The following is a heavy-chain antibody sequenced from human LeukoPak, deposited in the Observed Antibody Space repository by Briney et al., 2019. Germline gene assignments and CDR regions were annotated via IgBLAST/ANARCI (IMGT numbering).Heavy chain of an antibody. CDR1: GYTFTTYG. CDR3: AKDLKYSSGLGGFDY. J-gene: IGHJ4*02. Sequence: GASVKVSCTASGYTFTTYGISWVRQAPGQGLEWMGWISGYNDNTKYSQKLQGRVTMTKDTSTSTAYMELRSLRSDDTAVYYCAKDLKYSSGLGGFDYWGQGTLVTVSS. CDR2: ISGYNDNT. D-gene: IGHD6-19*01. V-gene: IGHV1-18*01.